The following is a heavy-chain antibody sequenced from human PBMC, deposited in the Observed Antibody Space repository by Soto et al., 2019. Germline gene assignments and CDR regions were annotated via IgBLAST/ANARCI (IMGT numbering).Heavy chain of an antibody. CDR3: ARDPDSNGYYVLDY. J-gene: IGHJ4*02. D-gene: IGHD3-22*01. CDR1: GFTLGSYA. CDR2: MSYDGSNK. V-gene: IGHV3-30*04. Sequence: QVQLVESGGGVVQPGRSLRLSCAASGFTLGSYAMHWVRQAPGKGLEWVAVMSYDGSNKYYADSVKGRFTISRDNFKNTLYLQMNSLRAEDTAVYYCARDPDSNGYYVLDYWGQVTMVTVSS.